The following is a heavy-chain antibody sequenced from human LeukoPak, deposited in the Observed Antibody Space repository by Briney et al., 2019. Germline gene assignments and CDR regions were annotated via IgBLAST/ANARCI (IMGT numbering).Heavy chain of an antibody. CDR3: AREPDHDDGRGDY. D-gene: IGHD5-24*01. J-gene: IGHJ4*01. Sequence: SETLSLTCTVSGVSINSGDFYWSWIRQPPGKGLEWIGYIYYSGDTYYNPSLKSRSFMSVDISTNQFSLNLYSVTAADTAVYCWAREPDHDDGRGDYSGHGNLVTVSS. CDR1: GVSINSGDFY. CDR2: IYYSGDT. V-gene: IGHV4-30-4*01.